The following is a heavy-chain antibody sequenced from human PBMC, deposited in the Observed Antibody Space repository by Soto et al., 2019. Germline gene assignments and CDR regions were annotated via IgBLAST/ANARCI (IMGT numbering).Heavy chain of an antibody. CDR2: ISYDGSNK. CDR1: GFTFSSYG. Sequence: GGSLRLSCAASGFTFSSYGMHWVRQAPGKGLEWVAVISYDGSNKYYADSVKGRFTISRDNSKNTLYLQMNSLRAEDTAVYYCAKDRADWDYYYGMDVWGQGTTVTVSS. V-gene: IGHV3-30*18. J-gene: IGHJ6*02. D-gene: IGHD3-9*01. CDR3: AKDRADWDYYYGMDV.